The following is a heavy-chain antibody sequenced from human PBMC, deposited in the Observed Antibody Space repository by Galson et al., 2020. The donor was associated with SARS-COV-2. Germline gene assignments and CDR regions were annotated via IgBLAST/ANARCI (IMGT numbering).Heavy chain of an antibody. CDR2: ITTSGTST. CDR1: GFTFSSYA. V-gene: IGHV3-23*01. D-gene: IGHD2-2*01. CDR3: AKARVPAAGKWFDL. Sequence: GESLKISCAASGFTFSSYAMSWVHQTPARGLEWVSTITTSGTSTYYTDSVKGRFTISRDNSKNTLYLQMNSLRAEDTAVYYCAKARVPAAGKWFDLWGQGTLVTVSS. J-gene: IGHJ5*02.